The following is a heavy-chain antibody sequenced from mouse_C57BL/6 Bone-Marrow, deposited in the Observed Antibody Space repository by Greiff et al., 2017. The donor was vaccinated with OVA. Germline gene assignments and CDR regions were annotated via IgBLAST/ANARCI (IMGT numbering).Heavy chain of an antibody. CDR1: GYTFPSYW. CDR3: ARGGVYFDY. V-gene: IGHV1-55*01. J-gene: IGHJ2*01. Sequence: QVQLQQPGAELVKPGASVTMSCKASGYTFPSYWITWVKQRPGQGLEWIGDIYPGSGSTTYNEKFQSKATLTVDTSSSTAYMQLSSLTSEDSAVYYGARGGVYFDYWVQGTTLTVSS. CDR2: IYPGSGST.